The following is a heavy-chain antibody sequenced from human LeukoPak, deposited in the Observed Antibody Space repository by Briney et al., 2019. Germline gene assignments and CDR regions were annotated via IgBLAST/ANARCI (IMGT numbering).Heavy chain of an antibody. V-gene: IGHV4-31*03. CDR3: ARPVRYYYGSEHWYFDL. D-gene: IGHD3-10*01. CDR2: VFYSGST. Sequence: RASETLSLTCTVSGGSISDAAYYWSWIRQHPGEGLEWIGYVFYSGSTSYNPSLKSRVTISVDTSKNQFSLKLSSVTAADTAVYYCARPVRYYYGSEHWYFDLWGRGTLVTVSS. J-gene: IGHJ2*01. CDR1: GGSISDAAYY.